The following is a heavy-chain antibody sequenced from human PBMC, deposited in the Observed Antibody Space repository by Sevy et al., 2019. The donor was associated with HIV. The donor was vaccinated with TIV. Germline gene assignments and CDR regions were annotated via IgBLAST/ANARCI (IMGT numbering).Heavy chain of an antibody. CDR3: ATTKDYYDSSGYPFDY. D-gene: IGHD3-22*01. J-gene: IGHJ4*02. V-gene: IGHV1-24*01. CDR2: FDPEDDET. Sequence: ASVKVSCKVSGYTLTELSMHWVRQAPGKGLEWMGTFDPEDDETIYAQKFQGRVTMTEDTSTDTAYMELSNLRSEDTAVYYCATTKDYYDSSGYPFDYWGQGTLVTVSS. CDR1: GYTLTELS.